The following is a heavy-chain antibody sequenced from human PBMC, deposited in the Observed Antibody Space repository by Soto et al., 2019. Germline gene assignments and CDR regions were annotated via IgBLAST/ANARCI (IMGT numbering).Heavy chain of an antibody. V-gene: IGHV1-58*01. Sequence: ASVKVSCKASGFTFSTSAVQWVRQARGQRPEWMGWIVGGSGNTNYAQNSQERVIITRDMSASTVYMELSSLRSDDTAVYFCAARRSGLYAMDVWGQGTTVTVSS. D-gene: IGHD1-26*01. CDR1: GFTFSTSA. J-gene: IGHJ6*02. CDR3: AARRSGLYAMDV. CDR2: IVGGSGNT.